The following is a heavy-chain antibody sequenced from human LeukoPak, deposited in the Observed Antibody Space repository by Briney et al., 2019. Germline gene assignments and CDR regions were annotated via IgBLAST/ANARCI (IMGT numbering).Heavy chain of an antibody. Sequence: PSETLSLTCTDSGGSINSYYWSWIQQPPGKGLECIGYIHYTRSTNYNPSLKSRVTISVDTSKNQFSLKLSSVTAADTAIYYCARGGYYGSGNDFRFDPWGQGTLVTVSS. V-gene: IGHV4-59*01. CDR1: GGSINSYY. CDR2: IHYTRST. CDR3: ARGGYYGSGNDFRFDP. D-gene: IGHD3-10*01. J-gene: IGHJ5*02.